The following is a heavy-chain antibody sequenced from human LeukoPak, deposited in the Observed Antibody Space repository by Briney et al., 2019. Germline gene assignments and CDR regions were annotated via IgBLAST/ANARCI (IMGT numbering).Heavy chain of an antibody. CDR3: GKNRYSGSLSPFDI. CDR1: GFTFSSYA. CDR2: ISYDGSNK. D-gene: IGHD1-26*01. V-gene: IGHV3-30-3*01. J-gene: IGHJ3*02. Sequence: GRSLRLSCAASGFTFSSYAMHWVRQAPGKGLEWVAVISYDGSNKYYADSVKGRFTISRDNSKNTLYLQMNSLRAEDTAVYYCGKNRYSGSLSPFDIWGQGTMVTVSS.